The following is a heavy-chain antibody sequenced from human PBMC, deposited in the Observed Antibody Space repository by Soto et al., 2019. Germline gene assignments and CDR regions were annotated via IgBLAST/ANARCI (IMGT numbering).Heavy chain of an antibody. Sequence: TGGSLRLSCATSGFTCISYGMHLVRQAPGKGLEWVAVIWYDGSNKYYADSVKGRFTISRDNSKNTLYLQMNSLRAEDTAVYYCASLYGDYDSYMDVWGKGTTVTVSS. J-gene: IGHJ6*03. V-gene: IGHV3-33*01. CDR3: ASLYGDYDSYMDV. CDR2: IWYDGSNK. D-gene: IGHD4-17*01. CDR1: GFTCISYG.